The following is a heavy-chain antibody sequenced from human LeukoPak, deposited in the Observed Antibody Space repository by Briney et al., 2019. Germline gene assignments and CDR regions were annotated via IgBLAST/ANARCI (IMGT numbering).Heavy chain of an antibody. CDR2: IDYSGSI. D-gene: IGHD2-2*01. CDR1: GYSISSSTW. V-gene: IGHV4-28*05. J-gene: IGHJ4*02. Sequence: PSETLSLTCAVSGYSISSSTWWGWIRQPPGEALEWIGYIDYSGSIYYDPSLKSRVTMSVDTSQNQFSLKLRSVTAVDTAVYYCAKISYCRTTTCSGAFDHWGQGTLVTVSS. CDR3: AKISYCRTTTCSGAFDH.